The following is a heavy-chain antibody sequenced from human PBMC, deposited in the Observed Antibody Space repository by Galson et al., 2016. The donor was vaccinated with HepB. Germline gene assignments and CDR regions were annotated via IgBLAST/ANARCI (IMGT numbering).Heavy chain of an antibody. CDR1: GGSISSGDYY. V-gene: IGHV4-61*08. J-gene: IGHJ4*02. CDR2: ISLSGGT. D-gene: IGHD2-21*02. CDR3: ARGCPGGGDCQGGLDY. Sequence: SETLSLTCTVSGGSISSGDYYWSWIRQHPGKGPEWIGEISLSGGTSYIPSLKSRVTISIDKSKNQFSLKLSSVTAADTAVFYCARGCPGGGDCQGGLDYWGQGILVTVSS.